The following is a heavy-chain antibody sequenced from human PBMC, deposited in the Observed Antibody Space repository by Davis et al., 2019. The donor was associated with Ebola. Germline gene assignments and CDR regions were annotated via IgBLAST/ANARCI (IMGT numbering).Heavy chain of an antibody. CDR3: AAGHGGYFFNF. CDR2: INQQGNT. CDR1: VDGGSFSGHY. D-gene: IGHD3-16*01. J-gene: IGHJ4*02. Sequence: PSETLSLPCTVDVDGGSFSGHYCSWVRQSPGQGLEWIAEINQQGNTNRNPSLKSRLTLSVDTSKNQFSLNLNSVTAADTAVYYCAAGHGGYFFNFWDQGILVTVSS. V-gene: IGHV4-34*01.